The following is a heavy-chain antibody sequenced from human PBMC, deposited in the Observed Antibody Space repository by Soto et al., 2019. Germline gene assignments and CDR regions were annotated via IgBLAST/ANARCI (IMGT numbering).Heavy chain of an antibody. V-gene: IGHV4-39*01. Sequence: KPPGKGLEWIGNIYYSENTYYNPSLKSRVTISVDTSKNQFSLRLTSVTAADTFVYYGATQHPFPLLAHRGHGTPVPVSS. CDR3: ATQHPFPLLAH. D-gene: IGHD2-21*01. J-gene: IGHJ4*01. CDR2: IYYSENT.